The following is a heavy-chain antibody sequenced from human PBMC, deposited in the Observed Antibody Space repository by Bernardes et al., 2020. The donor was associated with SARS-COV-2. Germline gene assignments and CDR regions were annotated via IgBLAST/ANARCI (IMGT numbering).Heavy chain of an antibody. CDR3: ARDGYYDSSGYHPFDY. D-gene: IGHD3-22*01. CDR1: GGSISSSNW. V-gene: IGHV4-4*02. CDR2: IYHSGST. J-gene: IGHJ4*02. Sequence: SETLSLTCAVSGGSISSSNWWSWVRQPPGKGLEWIGEIYHSGSTNYNPSLKSRVTISVDKSKNQFSLKLSSVTAADTAVYYCARDGYYDSSGYHPFDYWGQGTLVTVSS.